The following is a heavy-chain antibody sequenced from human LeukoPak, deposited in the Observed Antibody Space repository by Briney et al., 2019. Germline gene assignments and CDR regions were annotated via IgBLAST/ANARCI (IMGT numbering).Heavy chain of an antibody. CDR1: GGTFSSYA. V-gene: IGHV1-69*05. CDR2: IIPIFGTA. CDR3: ARMYYYGSGSYSNSAHFDY. J-gene: IGHJ4*02. D-gene: IGHD3-10*01. Sequence: SVKVSCKASGGTFSSYAISWVRQAPGHGLEWMGGIIPIFGTANYAQKFQGRVTITTDESTSTAYMELSSLRSEDTDVYYCARMYYYGSGSYSNSAHFDYWGQGTLVTVSS.